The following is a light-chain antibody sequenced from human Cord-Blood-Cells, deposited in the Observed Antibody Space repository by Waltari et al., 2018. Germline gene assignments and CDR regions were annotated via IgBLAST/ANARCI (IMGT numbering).Light chain of an antibody. CDR3: QQYYSTRT. CDR2: WAS. Sequence: DIVMTQSPDSLAVSLGVRATINCKSSQSVLYSSNNKNYLAWYQQKPGQPPKLLIYWASTRESGVPDRFSGSGSGTDFTLTISSLQAEDVAVYYCQQYYSTRTFGQGTKLEIK. CDR1: QSVLYSSNNKNY. V-gene: IGKV4-1*01. J-gene: IGKJ2*01.